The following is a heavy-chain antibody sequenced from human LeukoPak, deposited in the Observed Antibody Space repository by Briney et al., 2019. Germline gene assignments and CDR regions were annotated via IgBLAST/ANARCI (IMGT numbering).Heavy chain of an antibody. Sequence: SGGSLRLSCAASGFTFSNAWMNWVRQAPGRGLEWVSAISGDADSTYYADSVKGRFTISRDNSKNTLYLQVNSLRADDTAVYYCAKKEGGFDHWGQGALVTVSS. D-gene: IGHD1-26*01. CDR2: ISGDADST. V-gene: IGHV3-23*01. J-gene: IGHJ4*02. CDR1: GFTFSNAW. CDR3: AKKEGGFDH.